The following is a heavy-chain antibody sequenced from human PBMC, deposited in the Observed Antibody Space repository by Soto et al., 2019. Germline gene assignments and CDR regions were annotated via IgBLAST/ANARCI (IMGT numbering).Heavy chain of an antibody. Sequence: GGSLRLSCAGSGFIFSDYYMNWIRQAPGKGLEWVSYITSSSSYTNYADSVKGRFTISRDNTKNSLYLQMNSLRDEDTAIYYCAREGRSNNRRAYAMDVWGQGTTVTVSS. CDR1: GFIFSDYY. CDR2: ITSSSSYT. J-gene: IGHJ6*02. D-gene: IGHD1-1*01. V-gene: IGHV3-11*05. CDR3: AREGRSNNRRAYAMDV.